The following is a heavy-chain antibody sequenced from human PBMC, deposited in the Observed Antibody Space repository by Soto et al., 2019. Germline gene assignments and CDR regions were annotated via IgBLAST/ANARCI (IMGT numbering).Heavy chain of an antibody. CDR3: ARDPAGSGSYWDY. Sequence: QVQLQESGPGLVKPSQTLSLTCTVSGGSISSGGYYWSWIRQHPGKGLEWIGYIYYSGSTYYTPSLTSRVTISVATSKTQFSLKLSSVTAADTAMYYCARDPAGSGSYWDYWGQGTLVTVSS. CDR2: IYYSGST. D-gene: IGHD3-10*01. CDR1: GGSISSGGYY. J-gene: IGHJ4*02. V-gene: IGHV4-31*03.